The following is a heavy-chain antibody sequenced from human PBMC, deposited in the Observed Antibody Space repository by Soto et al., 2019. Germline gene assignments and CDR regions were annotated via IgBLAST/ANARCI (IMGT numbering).Heavy chain of an antibody. J-gene: IGHJ5*02. CDR3: TGWTVTNTRFAP. CDR2: ISTYTGNT. D-gene: IGHD4-17*01. V-gene: IGHV1-18*01. CDR1: GYTFTNYR. Sequence: QVQLVQSGPEVKKPGASVTVSCKTSGYTFTNYRIGWVRQAPGQGLEWMGWISTYTGNTKSVQKFQGRVTLTTDTSASTAYMDLRSLTSDDAAVYYCTGWTVTNTRFAPWGQGTLVTVSS.